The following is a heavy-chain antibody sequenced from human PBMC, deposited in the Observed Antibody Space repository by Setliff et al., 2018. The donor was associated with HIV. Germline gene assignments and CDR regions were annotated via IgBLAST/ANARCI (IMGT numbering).Heavy chain of an antibody. Sequence: EASVKVSCKASGYTFTSYGISWVRQAPGQGLEWMGWISAYNGNTNYAQKLQGRVTMTTDTSTSTAYMELRSLRSDDTAVYYCASLGDEYYDSSGYPDAFDIWGQGTMVTVSS. J-gene: IGHJ3*02. CDR2: ISAYNGNT. CDR3: ASLGDEYYDSSGYPDAFDI. CDR1: GYTFTSYG. D-gene: IGHD3-22*01. V-gene: IGHV1-18*01.